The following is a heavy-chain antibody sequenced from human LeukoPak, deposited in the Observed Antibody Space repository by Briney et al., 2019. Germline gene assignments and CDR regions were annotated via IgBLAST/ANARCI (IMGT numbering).Heavy chain of an antibody. CDR3: AREGDYYDSESGAFDI. D-gene: IGHD3-22*01. V-gene: IGHV3-23*01. Sequence: GGSLRLSCAASGFTFSSYAMSWVRQAPGKGLEWVSAISGSGGSTYYADSVKGRFTISRDNAKNSLYLQMNSLRAEDTAVYYCAREGDYYDSESGAFDIWGQGTMVTVSS. CDR1: GFTFSSYA. CDR2: ISGSGGST. J-gene: IGHJ3*02.